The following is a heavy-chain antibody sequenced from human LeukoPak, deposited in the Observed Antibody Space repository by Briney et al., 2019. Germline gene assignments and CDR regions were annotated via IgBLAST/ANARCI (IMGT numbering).Heavy chain of an antibody. CDR2: INHSGST. CDR1: GGSFSGYY. V-gene: IGHV4-34*01. J-gene: IGHJ4*02. CDR3: ASQLGGSYSYNY. Sequence: PSETLSLTCAVYGGSFSGYYWSWIRQPPGKGLEWIGEINHSGSTNYNPSLKSRVTISVDTSKNQFSLKLSSVTAADTAVYYCASQLGGSYSYNYWGQGTLVTVSS. D-gene: IGHD1-26*01.